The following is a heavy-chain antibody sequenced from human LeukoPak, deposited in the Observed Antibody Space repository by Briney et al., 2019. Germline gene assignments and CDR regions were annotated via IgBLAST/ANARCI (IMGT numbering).Heavy chain of an antibody. Sequence: GGSLRLSCAASGFTFSSYAMSWVRQAPGKGLEWVSAISGSGGSTYYADSVKGRFTISRDNSKNTLYLQMNSLRAEDTAVYYCAKDEDERQLLPGAFDIWGQGTMVTVSS. CDR3: AKDEDERQLLPGAFDI. J-gene: IGHJ3*02. V-gene: IGHV3-23*01. CDR2: ISGSGGST. CDR1: GFTFSSYA. D-gene: IGHD5-18*01.